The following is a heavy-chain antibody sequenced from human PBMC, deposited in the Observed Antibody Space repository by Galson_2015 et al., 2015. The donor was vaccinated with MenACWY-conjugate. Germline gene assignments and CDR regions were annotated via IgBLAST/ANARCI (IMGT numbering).Heavy chain of an antibody. CDR2: ISSGHIYS. Sequence: SLRLSCAASGFTFSDYYMSWIRQAPGKGLEWVAYISSGHIYSNHADSVKGRFTISRDNAKNLLFLQMNSLRAEDTAVYFRARTPRSCSGYTFEKWGQGTLVTVSS. CDR1: GFTFSDYY. V-gene: IGHV3-11*06. D-gene: IGHD5-12*01. J-gene: IGHJ4*02. CDR3: ARTPRSCSGYTFEK.